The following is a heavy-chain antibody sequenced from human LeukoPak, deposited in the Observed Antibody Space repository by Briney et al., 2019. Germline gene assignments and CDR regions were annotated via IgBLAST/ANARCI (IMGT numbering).Heavy chain of an antibody. CDR3: ARGHCSGASCYSRNFDY. CDR1: GFSISRYS. J-gene: IGHJ4*02. D-gene: IGHD2-15*01. Sequence: KPGGSLRLSCAASGFSISRYSMNWVRQAPGKGLEWVSYISSGSGTIYYADSVKGRFTISRDNAKNSLYLEMNSLRDEDTAVYYCARGHCSGASCYSRNFDYWGQGTLVTVSS. V-gene: IGHV3-48*02. CDR2: ISSGSGTI.